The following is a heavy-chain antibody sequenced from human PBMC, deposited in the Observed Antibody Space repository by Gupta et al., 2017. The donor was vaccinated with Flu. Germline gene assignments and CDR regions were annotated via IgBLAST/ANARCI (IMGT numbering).Heavy chain of an antibody. CDR1: GFTFSSYW. CDR2: IKQDGSEK. CDR3: AREYAMVRGNHFDY. D-gene: IGHD3-10*01. V-gene: IGHV3-7*01. Sequence: EVQLVESGGGLVQPGGSLRLSCAAPGFTFSSYWMSWVRQAPGKGLEWVANIKQDGSEKYYVDSVKGRFTISRDNAKNSLYLQMNSLRAEDTAVYYCAREYAMVRGNHFDYWGQGTLVTVSS. J-gene: IGHJ4*02.